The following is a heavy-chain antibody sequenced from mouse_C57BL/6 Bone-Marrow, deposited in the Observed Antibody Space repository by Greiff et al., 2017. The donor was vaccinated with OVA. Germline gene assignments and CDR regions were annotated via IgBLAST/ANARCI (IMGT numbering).Heavy chain of an antibody. D-gene: IGHD2-2*01. CDR3: ARIYYGYGFPDS. Sequence: QVQLKEPGPGLVKPSQCLSITCTVSGFSLTSYGVHWVRQSPGKGLEWLGVIWSGGSTDYNATFISRLSISKDNSKSQVFFKMNSLQADDTAIYYCARIYYGYGFPDSWGQGTTLTVSS. V-gene: IGHV2-2*01. CDR2: IWSGGST. CDR1: GFSLTSYG. J-gene: IGHJ2*01.